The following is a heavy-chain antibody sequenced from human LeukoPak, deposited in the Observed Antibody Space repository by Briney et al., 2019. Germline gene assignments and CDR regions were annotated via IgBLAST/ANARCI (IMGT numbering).Heavy chain of an antibody. D-gene: IGHD3-10*01. J-gene: IGHJ5*02. Sequence: KPSETLSLTCTVSGGSISPYFWSWMRQTPGKGLEWIGYISYTGSTNYNPALKSRVTISVDTSKNQCSLQLTSVTAADTAVYYCAGDDYRGVTNFDPWGQGTLVTVSS. CDR1: GGSISPYF. V-gene: IGHV4-59*01. CDR2: ISYTGST. CDR3: AGDDYRGVTNFDP.